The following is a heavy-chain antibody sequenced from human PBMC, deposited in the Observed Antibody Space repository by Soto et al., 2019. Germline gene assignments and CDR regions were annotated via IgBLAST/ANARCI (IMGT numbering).Heavy chain of an antibody. CDR1: GGTFSSYA. Sequence: SVKVSCKASGGTFSSYAISWVRQAPGQGLEWMGGIIPIFGTANYAQKFQGRVTITADESTSTAYMELSSLRSEDTAVYYCAKYYYDSSGYYSDYYYGMDVWGQGTTVTVSS. CDR2: IIPIFGTA. J-gene: IGHJ6*02. CDR3: AKYYYDSSGYYSDYYYGMDV. D-gene: IGHD3-22*01. V-gene: IGHV1-69*13.